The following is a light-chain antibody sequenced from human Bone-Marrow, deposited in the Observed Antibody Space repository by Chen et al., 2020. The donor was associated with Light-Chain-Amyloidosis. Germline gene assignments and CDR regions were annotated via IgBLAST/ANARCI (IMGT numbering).Light chain of an antibody. Sequence: SYELTQPPSVSVSPGQTARITCSGDVLANRYSRWFQQKPGQAPVLVIYKDTERPSGIPERFSGSSSGTIVTRHITGAQVADEADYYCYSPADNNLWVFGGGTKLTVL. CDR2: KDT. CDR1: VLANRY. V-gene: IGLV3-27*01. J-gene: IGLJ3*02. CDR3: YSPADNNLWV.